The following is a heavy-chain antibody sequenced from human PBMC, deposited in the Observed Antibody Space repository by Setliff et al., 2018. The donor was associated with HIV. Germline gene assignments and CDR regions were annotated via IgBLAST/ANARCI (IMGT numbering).Heavy chain of an antibody. Sequence: SETLSLTCAVCGGSFSGYCWNWIRQPPGKGLEWIGEINHSGSTNYNPSLKSRVTISVDTSKSHFSLKLSSVTAADTAVYYCARGRRNRLFWSGYFTLWGQGTLVTVSS. CDR3: ARGRRNRLFWSGYFTL. V-gene: IGHV4-34*01. D-gene: IGHD3-3*01. J-gene: IGHJ4*02. CDR2: INHSGST. CDR1: GGSFSGYC.